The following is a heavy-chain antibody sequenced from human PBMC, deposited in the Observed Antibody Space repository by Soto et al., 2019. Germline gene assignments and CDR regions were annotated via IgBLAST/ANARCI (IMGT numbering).Heavy chain of an antibody. CDR2: IYYSGST. CDR3: ARQYYDSSDYSIDY. V-gene: IGHV4-39*01. J-gene: IGHJ4*02. CDR1: GGSISSSSYY. D-gene: IGHD3-22*01. Sequence: PSETLSLTCTVSGGSISSSSYYWGWIRQPPGKGLEWIGSIYYSGSTYYNPSLKSRVTISVDTSKNQFSLKLSSVTAADTAVYYCARQYYDSSDYSIDYWGQGTLVTVSS.